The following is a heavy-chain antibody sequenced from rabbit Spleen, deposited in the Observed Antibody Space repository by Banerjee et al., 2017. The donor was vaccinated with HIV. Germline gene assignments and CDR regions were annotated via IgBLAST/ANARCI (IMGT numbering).Heavy chain of an antibody. Sequence: QQQLEESGGGLVKPGGSLTLTCKASGFDLSSNEMCWVRQAPGKGLELIACIYTSSGSTWYASCAKGRFTISKPSSTTATVQKTSRTAADTAPCFCARGGGLWGQCTLVTVS. J-gene: IGHJ3*01. CDR1: GFDLSSNE. CDR2: IYTSSGST. CDR3: ARGGGL. V-gene: IGHV1S45*01.